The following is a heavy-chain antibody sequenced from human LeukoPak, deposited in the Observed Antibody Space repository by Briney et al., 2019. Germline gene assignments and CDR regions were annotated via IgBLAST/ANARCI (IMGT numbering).Heavy chain of an antibody. CDR2: INPNSGGT. V-gene: IGHV1-2*02. Sequence: ASVTVSFKASGYTFTVYYMHWVRQAPGQGLEWMGWINPNSGGTNYAQKFQGRVTITRDTSISTAYMELSRLRSDDTAVYYCARVSYSSSWYWFDPWGQGTLVTVSS. CDR1: GYTFTVYY. J-gene: IGHJ5*02. CDR3: ARVSYSSSWYWFDP. D-gene: IGHD6-13*01.